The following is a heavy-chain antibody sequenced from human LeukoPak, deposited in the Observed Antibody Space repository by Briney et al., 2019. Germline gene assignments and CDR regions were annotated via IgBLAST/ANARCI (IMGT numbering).Heavy chain of an antibody. CDR2: INPSGGAA. CDR1: GYALTSYD. Sequence: ASGKISCKASGYALTSYDMHWVRQAPGQGLGWMGVINPSGGAASTEQKVKGRSTMTRATVTGPVYMAVNSLRSEDTAVYYRARVGVVGYFYYMHVWGKGTTVTVSS. V-gene: IGHV1-46*01. D-gene: IGHD3-10*01. J-gene: IGHJ6*03. CDR3: ARVGVVGYFYYMHV.